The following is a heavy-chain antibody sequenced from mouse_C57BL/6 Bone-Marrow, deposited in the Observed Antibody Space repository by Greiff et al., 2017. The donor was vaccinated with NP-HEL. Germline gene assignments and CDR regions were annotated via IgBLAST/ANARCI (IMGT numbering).Heavy chain of an antibody. J-gene: IGHJ1*03. CDR3: ARGKWYFDV. CDR2: INPNNGGT. CDR1: GYTFTDYY. V-gene: IGHV1-26*01. Sequence: EVKLQQSGPELVKPGASVKISCKASGYTFTDYYMNWVKQSHGKSLEWIGDINPNNGGTSYNQKFKGKATLTVDKSSSTAYMELRSLTSEDSAVYYCARGKWYFDVWGTGTTVTVSS.